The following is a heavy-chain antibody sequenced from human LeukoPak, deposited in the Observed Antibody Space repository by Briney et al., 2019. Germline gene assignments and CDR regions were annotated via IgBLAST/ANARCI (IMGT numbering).Heavy chain of an antibody. Sequence: GRSLRLSCAASGFTFSSYAMHWVRQAPGKGLEWVAVISYDGSNKYYADSVKGRFTISRDNSKNTLYLQMNSPRAEDTAVYYCARDGPEQKKETSFSFDYWGQGTLVTVSS. CDR3: ARDGPEQKKETSFSFDY. V-gene: IGHV3-30-3*01. CDR1: GFTFSSYA. J-gene: IGHJ4*02. D-gene: IGHD1-1*01. CDR2: ISYDGSNK.